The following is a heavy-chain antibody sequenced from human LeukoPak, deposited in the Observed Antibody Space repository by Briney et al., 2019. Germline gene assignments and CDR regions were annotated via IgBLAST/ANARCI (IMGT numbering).Heavy chain of an antibody. CDR1: GFTFSSYN. J-gene: IGHJ5*01. CDR3: ARGDSGSYS. V-gene: IGHV3-21*01. Sequence: GGSLRLSCAASGFTFSSYNMNWVRQAPGKGLEWVSSISSSSSFIYYADSVKGRFTISRDNAKNSLYLQMNSLRAEDTAVYYCARGDSGSYSWGQEPWSPSPQ. CDR2: ISSSSSFI. D-gene: IGHD1-26*01.